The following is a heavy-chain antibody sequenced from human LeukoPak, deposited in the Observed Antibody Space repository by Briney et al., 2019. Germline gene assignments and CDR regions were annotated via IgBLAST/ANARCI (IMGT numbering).Heavy chain of an antibody. Sequence: GRSLRLSCTASGFTFGDYVMSWVRQAPGKGLEWGGFIRSKAYGGTTKNAASVKGRFTISRDDSRSIAYLQMNSLKTEDTAVYYCTRRYNYDSSGYYYVRDAFDIWGQGTMVTVSS. D-gene: IGHD3-22*01. CDR1: GFTFGDYV. J-gene: IGHJ3*02. CDR3: TRRYNYDSSGYYYVRDAFDI. V-gene: IGHV3-49*04. CDR2: IRSKAYGGTT.